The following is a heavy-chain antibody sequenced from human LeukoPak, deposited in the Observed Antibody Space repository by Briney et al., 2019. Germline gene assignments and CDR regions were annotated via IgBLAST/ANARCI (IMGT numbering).Heavy chain of an antibody. CDR1: GYTFTSYY. CDR2: INPSGGST. J-gene: IGHJ4*02. CDR3: ARDSGMVRGTVDY. Sequence: ASVKVSCKSSGYTFTSYYMYWVRQAPGQGFEWMGIINPSGGSTSYAQKFQGRVTMTRDTSTSTVYMELSSLRSEDTAVYYCARDSGMVRGTVDYWGQGTLVTVSS. V-gene: IGHV1-46*01. D-gene: IGHD3-10*01.